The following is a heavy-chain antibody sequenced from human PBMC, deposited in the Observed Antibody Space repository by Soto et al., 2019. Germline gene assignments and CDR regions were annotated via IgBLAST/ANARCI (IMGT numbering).Heavy chain of an antibody. J-gene: IGHJ4*02. CDR1: TDSMRTYS. Sequence: QVQLQESGPGLVRPAETLSLICSVSTDSMRTYSWTWIRQSPGKGLEWIGYVYHTGRTEYNPSLESRVTISIDMSKKQFSLQLTYVTAADTAVYFCARDDTTGLLEFWGQGTLVTVSS. CDR3: ARDDTTGLLEF. CDR2: VYHTGRT. V-gene: IGHV4-59*01.